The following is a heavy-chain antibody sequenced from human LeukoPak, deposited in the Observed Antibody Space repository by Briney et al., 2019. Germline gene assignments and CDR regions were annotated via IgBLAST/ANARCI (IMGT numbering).Heavy chain of an antibody. CDR1: GFTFSSYE. J-gene: IGHJ4*02. V-gene: IGHV3-48*03. Sequence: GGSLRLSCAASGFTFSSYEMNWVRQAPGKGLEWVSYISSSGSTIYYADSVKGRFTTSRDNAKNSLYLQMNSLRAEDTAVYYCARDDRSSGYNYWGQGTLVTVSS. CDR2: ISSSGSTI. CDR3: ARDDRSSGYNY. D-gene: IGHD3-22*01.